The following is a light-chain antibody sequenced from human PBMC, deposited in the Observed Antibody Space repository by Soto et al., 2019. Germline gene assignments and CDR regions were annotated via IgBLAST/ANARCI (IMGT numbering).Light chain of an antibody. Sequence: QSALTQPASVSGSPGQSITISCTGTSSDVGGYNYVSWYQQHPGKAPKLMIYDVSNRPSGVSNRFSGSKSGNTASLTISGLQAEDEADYYCSSYTSSSTYNYDFGTGTKVTVL. J-gene: IGLJ1*01. V-gene: IGLV2-14*01. CDR2: DVS. CDR3: SSYTSSSTYNYD. CDR1: SSDVGGYNY.